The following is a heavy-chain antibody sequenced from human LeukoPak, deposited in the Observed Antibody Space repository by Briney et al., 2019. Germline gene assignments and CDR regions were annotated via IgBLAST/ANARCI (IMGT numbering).Heavy chain of an antibody. J-gene: IGHJ4*02. CDR3: ARHGHYDNSGYYSSFDY. D-gene: IGHD3-22*01. Sequence: PSETLSLTCAVYGGSFSGYYWGWIRQPPGKGLEWIGTIYYSGSTYYNPSLKSRVTISVDTSKNQFSLKLSSVTAADTAVYYCARHGHYDNSGYYSSFDYWGQGTLVTVSS. CDR2: IYYSGST. CDR1: GGSFSGYY. V-gene: IGHV4-39*01.